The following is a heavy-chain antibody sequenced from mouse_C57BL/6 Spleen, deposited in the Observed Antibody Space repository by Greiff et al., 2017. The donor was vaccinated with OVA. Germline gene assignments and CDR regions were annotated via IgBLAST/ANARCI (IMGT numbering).Heavy chain of an antibody. J-gene: IGHJ2*01. CDR2: IYPGDGDT. CDR3: ARRDAQALDY. CDR1: GYAFSSYW. Sequence: QVQLKESGAELVKPGASVKISCKASGYAFSSYWMNWVKQRPGKGLEWIGQIYPGDGDTNYNGKFKGKATLTADKSSSTAYMQLSSLTSEDSAVYFCARRDAQALDYWGQGTTLTVSS. D-gene: IGHD3-2*02. V-gene: IGHV1-80*01.